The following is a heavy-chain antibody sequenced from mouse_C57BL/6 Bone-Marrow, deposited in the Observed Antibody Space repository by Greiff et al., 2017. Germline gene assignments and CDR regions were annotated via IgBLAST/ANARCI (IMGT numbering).Heavy chain of an antibody. V-gene: IGHV1-42*01. CDR2: INPSTGGT. J-gene: IGHJ3*01. Sequence: EVQLQQSGPELVKPGASVKISCKASGYSFTGYYMNWVKQSPEKSLEWIGEINPSTGGTTYNQKFKAKATLTVDKSSSTAYMQLKSLTSEDSAVYYCARGDYDPFAYWGQGTLVTVSA. CDR1: GYSFTGYY. CDR3: ARGDYDPFAY. D-gene: IGHD2-3*01.